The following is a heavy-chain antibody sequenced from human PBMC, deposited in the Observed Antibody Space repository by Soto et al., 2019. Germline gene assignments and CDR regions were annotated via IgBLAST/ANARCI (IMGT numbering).Heavy chain of an antibody. J-gene: IGHJ6*02. CDR1: GFTFSSYA. CDR3: AKGVEGYDFWSGYYNYYYGMDV. D-gene: IGHD3-3*01. V-gene: IGHV3-23*01. CDR2: ISGSGGST. Sequence: EVQLLESGGGLVQPGGSLRLSCAASGFTFSSYAMSWVRQAPGKGLEWVSAISGSGGSTYYADSVKGRFTISRDNSKNTLYLQMNSLRAEDTAVYYCAKGVEGYDFWSGYYNYYYGMDVWGQGTTVTVSS.